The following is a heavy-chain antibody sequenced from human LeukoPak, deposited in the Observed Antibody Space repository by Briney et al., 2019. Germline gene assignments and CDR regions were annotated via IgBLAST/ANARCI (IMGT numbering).Heavy chain of an antibody. V-gene: IGHV4-4*07. CDR1: GGSFSSYY. D-gene: IGHD6-13*01. CDR3: ARGRIAAGREYYMDV. J-gene: IGHJ6*03. Sequence: SETLSLTCTVSGGSFSSYYWSWIRQPAGKGLEWIGRIYTSGSTNYNPSLKSRVTMSVDTSKNQFSLKLSSVTAADTAVYYCARGRIAAGREYYMDVWGKGTTVTVSS. CDR2: IYTSGST.